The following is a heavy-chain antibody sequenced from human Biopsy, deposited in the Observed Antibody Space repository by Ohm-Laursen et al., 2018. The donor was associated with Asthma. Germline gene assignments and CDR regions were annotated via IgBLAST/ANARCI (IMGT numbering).Heavy chain of an antibody. CDR1: GYSLTDLS. V-gene: IGHV1-24*01. CDR2: HDHEEGET. Sequence: GASVKVSCKISGYSLTDLSMHWVRQAPGQGLEWMGGHDHEEGETVNARRFQGRVTMTEDTSTDTAYMELNSLSSDDTAVYYCASDFPKDYVRYNFQFWGQGTLVTVSS. CDR3: ASDFPKDYVRYNFQF. D-gene: IGHD4-17*01. J-gene: IGHJ4*02.